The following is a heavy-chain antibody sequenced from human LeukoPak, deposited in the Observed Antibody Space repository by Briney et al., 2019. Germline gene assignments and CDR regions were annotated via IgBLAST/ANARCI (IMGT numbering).Heavy chain of an antibody. CDR2: ISGNGIST. J-gene: IGHJ4*02. CDR1: GFTFTNYA. Sequence: GGSLRLSCAASGFTFTNYAMSWVRQAPGKGPEWVSGISGNGISTYYADSVKGRFTISRDNAKNSLYLQMNSLRAEDTAIYYCASTFPYCGGGSCALGGQGTLVTVSS. D-gene: IGHD2-15*01. V-gene: IGHV3-23*01. CDR3: ASTFPYCGGGSCAL.